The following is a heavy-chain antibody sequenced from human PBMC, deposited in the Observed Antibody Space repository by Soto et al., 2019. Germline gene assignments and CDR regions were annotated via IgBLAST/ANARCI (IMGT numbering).Heavy chain of an antibody. CDR2: IYYSGST. Sequence: PSETLSLTCTVSGGSISSGGYYWSWIRQHPGKGLEWIGYIYYSGSTYYNPSLKSRVTISVDTSKNQFSLKLSSVTAADTAVYYCARSWIWLQYYYYGMDVWGQGTTVTVSS. D-gene: IGHD5-12*01. V-gene: IGHV4-31*03. CDR1: GGSISSGGYY. CDR3: ARSWIWLQYYYYGMDV. J-gene: IGHJ6*02.